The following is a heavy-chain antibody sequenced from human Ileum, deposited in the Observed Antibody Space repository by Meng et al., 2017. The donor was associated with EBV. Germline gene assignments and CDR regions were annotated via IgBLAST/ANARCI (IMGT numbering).Heavy chain of an antibody. J-gene: IGHJ4*02. CDR2: ITHSGGT. CDR3: ARCYDSSGYYELNHFDH. CDR1: GGSLSGYY. V-gene: IGHV4-34*01. D-gene: IGHD3-22*01. Sequence: VPVQQSGAELLKPSETLALTWPVYGGSLSGYYWSWIRQPPGKGLEWIGEITHSGGTNYNSSLKSRVTILVDTSKNQLSLKMNSVTAADTAVYYCARCYDSSGYYELNHFDHWGQGTLVTVFS.